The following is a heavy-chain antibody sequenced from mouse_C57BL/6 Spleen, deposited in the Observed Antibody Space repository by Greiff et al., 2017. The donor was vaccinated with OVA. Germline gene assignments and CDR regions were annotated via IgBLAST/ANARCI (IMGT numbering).Heavy chain of an antibody. CDR2: IDPEPGGT. CDR3: TRRDYSYFDV. Sequence: QVQLQQSGAELVRPGASVTLSCKASGYTFTDYEMHWVKQTPVHGLEWIGAIDPEPGGTAYNQKFKGKAILTADKSSSTAYMELRSLTSADSAVYYCTRRDYSYFDVWGTGTTVTVSS. V-gene: IGHV1-15*01. CDR1: GYTFTDYE. J-gene: IGHJ1*03.